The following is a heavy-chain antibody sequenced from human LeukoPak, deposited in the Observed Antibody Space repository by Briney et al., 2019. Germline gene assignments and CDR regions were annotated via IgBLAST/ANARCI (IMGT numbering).Heavy chain of an antibody. D-gene: IGHD2-15*01. CDR3: AKDLHYCSGGSCYSEGYFDY. J-gene: IGHJ4*02. CDR1: GFTFSSYA. V-gene: IGHV3-23*01. Sequence: GGSLRLSCAASGFTFSSYAMSWVRQAPGKGLEWVSAISGSGGSTYYADSVKGRFTISSDNSKNTPYLQMNSLRAEDTAVYYCAKDLHYCSGGSCYSEGYFDYWGQGTLVTVSS. CDR2: ISGSGGST.